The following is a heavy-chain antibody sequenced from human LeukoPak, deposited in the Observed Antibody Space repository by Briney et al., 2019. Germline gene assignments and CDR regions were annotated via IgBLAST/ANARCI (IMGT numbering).Heavy chain of an antibody. CDR3: AREGTAAADFDY. CDR1: GFTFSSYW. J-gene: IGHJ4*02. CDR2: ISSSSSYI. V-gene: IGHV3-21*01. D-gene: IGHD6-13*01. Sequence: GGSLRLSCAASGFTFSSYWMSWVRQAPGKGLEWVSSISSSSSYIYYADSVKGRFTISRDNAKNSLYLQMNSLRAEDTAVYYCAREGTAAADFDYWGQGTLVTVSS.